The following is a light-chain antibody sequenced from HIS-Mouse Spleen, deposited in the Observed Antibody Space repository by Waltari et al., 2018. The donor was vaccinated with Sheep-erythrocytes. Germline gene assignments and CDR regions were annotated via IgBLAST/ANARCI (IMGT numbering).Light chain of an antibody. J-gene: IGLJ1*01. CDR1: SSNLGSNT. Sequence: QSVLTQPPSASGTPGQRVTIPSSGSSSNLGSNTGNWYQQPPGTAPKLLIYSNNQRPSGVPDRFSGSKSGTSASLAISGLQSEDEADYYCCSYAGSSTYVFGTGTKVTVL. CDR2: SNN. V-gene: IGLV1-44*01. CDR3: CSYAGSSTYV.